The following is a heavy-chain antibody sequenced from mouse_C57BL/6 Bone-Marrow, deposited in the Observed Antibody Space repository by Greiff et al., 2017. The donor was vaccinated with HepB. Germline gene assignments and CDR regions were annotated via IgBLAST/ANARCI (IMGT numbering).Heavy chain of an antibody. V-gene: IGHV1-50*01. Sequence: QVQLQQPGAELVKPGASVKLSCKASGYTFTSYWMQWVKQRPGQGLEWIGEIDPSDSYTNYNQKFKGKATLTVDTSSSTAYMQLSSLTSEDSAVYYCARDPPGFAYWGQGTLVTVSA. CDR3: ARDPPGFAY. CDR1: GYTFTSYW. J-gene: IGHJ3*01. CDR2: IDPSDSYT.